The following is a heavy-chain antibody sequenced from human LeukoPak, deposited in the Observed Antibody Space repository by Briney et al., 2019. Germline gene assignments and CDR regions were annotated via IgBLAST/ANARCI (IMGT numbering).Heavy chain of an antibody. CDR2: IFYSGTT. D-gene: IGHD1-26*01. CDR1: GGSISSYY. V-gene: IGHV4-59*13. Sequence: SETLSLTCTVSGGSISSYYWSWIRQPPGRGREWMGNIFYSGTTNYTPSLKSRVTISVDSSKNQFSLKLSSVTAADTAVYYCARESPSGSYCYYCYYMDLWGKGTTVTVSS. J-gene: IGHJ6*03. CDR3: ARESPSGSYCYYCYYMDL.